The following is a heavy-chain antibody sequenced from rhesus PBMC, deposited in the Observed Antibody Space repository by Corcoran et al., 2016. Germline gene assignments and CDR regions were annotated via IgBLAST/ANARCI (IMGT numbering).Heavy chain of an antibody. Sequence: QVQLQESGPGLVKPSETLSLTCAVSGGSISSSNWWSWIRQSPGKGLEWIGYIYGCSGSTSYNPSLKGRVTISTDTSKNQFPLKLSSVTAADTAVYYCARHGVAGTIVDYWGQGVLVTVSS. CDR2: IYGCSGST. V-gene: IGHV4-65*01. CDR1: GGSISSSNW. D-gene: IGHD1-20*01. CDR3: ARHGVAGTIVDY. J-gene: IGHJ4*01.